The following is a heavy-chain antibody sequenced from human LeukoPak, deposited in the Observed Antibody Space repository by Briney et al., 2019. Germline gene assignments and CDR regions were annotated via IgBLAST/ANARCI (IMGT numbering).Heavy chain of an antibody. Sequence: SETLSLTCAVYGASFSGPHLTWIRQPPGKGLEWIGEINHRGSTNYNPSLKSRVTLSVGTSKNQFSLRLTSLTAADTAVYYCARGDSYGEFDYWGQGTLVTVSS. CDR2: INHRGST. J-gene: IGHJ4*02. D-gene: IGHD5-18*01. CDR1: GASFSGPH. V-gene: IGHV4-34*01. CDR3: ARGDSYGEFDY.